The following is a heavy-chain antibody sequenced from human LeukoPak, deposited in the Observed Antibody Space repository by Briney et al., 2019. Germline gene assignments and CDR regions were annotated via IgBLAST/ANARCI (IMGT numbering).Heavy chain of an antibody. J-gene: IGHJ4*02. Sequence: GGSLTLSCAPSGFTFRSYWMSWVRQAPGNGREWVANIKQDGSDIYYVDSVKGRFPISRDNAKNSLYLQMNSLRAEDTALYYCARLDNDGFFDYWGQGTLVTVSS. CDR2: IKQDGSDI. CDR3: ARLDNDGFFDY. V-gene: IGHV3-7*01. D-gene: IGHD3-10*01. CDR1: GFTFRSYW.